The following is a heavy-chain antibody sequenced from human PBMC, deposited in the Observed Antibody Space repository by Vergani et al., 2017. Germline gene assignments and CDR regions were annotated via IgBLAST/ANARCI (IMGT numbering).Heavy chain of an antibody. J-gene: IGHJ5*02. D-gene: IGHD1-26*01. CDR3: ARVARVRIVGADNWFDP. V-gene: IGHV3-21*01. CDR2: ISSSSSYI. Sequence: EVHLLESGGGLVQPGGSLRLSCEASGFTFNNYAMSWVRQAPGKGLEWVSSISSSSSYIYYADSVKGRFTISRDNAKNSLYLQMNSLRAEDTAVYYCARVARVRIVGADNWFDPWGQGTLVTVSS. CDR1: GFTFNNYA.